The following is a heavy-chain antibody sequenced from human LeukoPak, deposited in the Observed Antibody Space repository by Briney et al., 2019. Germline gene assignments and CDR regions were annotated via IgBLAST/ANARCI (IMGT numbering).Heavy chain of an antibody. D-gene: IGHD6-19*01. V-gene: IGHV3-74*01. CDR1: GFTFSTYW. CDR3: ARVINSGWLGELSD. J-gene: IGHJ4*02. Sequence: GGSLRLSCAASGFTFSTYWMHWVRQAPGQGLVWVSRINSDGSSTTYADSVKGRFTISRDNAKNTLYLQMNSLRAEDTAVYYCARVINSGWLGELSDWGQGTLVTVSS. CDR2: INSDGSST.